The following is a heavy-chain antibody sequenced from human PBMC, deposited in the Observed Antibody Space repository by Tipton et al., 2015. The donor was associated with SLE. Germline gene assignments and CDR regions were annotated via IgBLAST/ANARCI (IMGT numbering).Heavy chain of an antibody. CDR1: GVSISSSY. Sequence: TLSLTCTVSGVSISSSYWSRIRQPAGKGLEWIGRIYTSGATDDNPSLKSRVTMSVDMSKNQIFLKMTSVTAADSAVYFCARVWLNNAFDIWGQGTRVTVSS. J-gene: IGHJ3*02. CDR2: IYTSGAT. D-gene: IGHD2/OR15-2a*01. V-gene: IGHV4-4*07. CDR3: ARVWLNNAFDI.